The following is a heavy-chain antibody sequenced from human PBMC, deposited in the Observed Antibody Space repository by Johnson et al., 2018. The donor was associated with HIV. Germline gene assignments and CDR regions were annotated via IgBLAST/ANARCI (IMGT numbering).Heavy chain of an antibody. V-gene: IGHV3-53*01. CDR2: IYSGGST. Sequence: VQLVESGGGLIQPGGSLRLSCAASGFTVSSNYMSWVRQAPGQGLEWVSVIYSGGSTYYADSVKGRFTLSRDNSKNTRYLQMNSLRAEDTAVYYCARGSGVLTGGDSDAFDIWGQGTMVTVSS. CDR3: ARGSGVLTGGDSDAFDI. CDR1: GFTVSSNY. D-gene: IGHD4-17*01. J-gene: IGHJ3*02.